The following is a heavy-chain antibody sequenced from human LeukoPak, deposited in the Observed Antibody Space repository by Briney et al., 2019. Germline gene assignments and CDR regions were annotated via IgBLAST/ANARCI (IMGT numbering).Heavy chain of an antibody. CDR2: ISSSSSYI. J-gene: IGHJ6*04. Sequence: GGSLRLSCAASGFTFSSYSMNWVRQAPGKGLEWVSSISSSSSYIYYADSVKGRFTISRDNAKNSLYPQMNSLRAEDTAVYYCWVVAASYGMDVWGKGTTVTVSS. V-gene: IGHV3-21*01. CDR1: GFTFSSYS. CDR3: WVVAASYGMDV. D-gene: IGHD2-15*01.